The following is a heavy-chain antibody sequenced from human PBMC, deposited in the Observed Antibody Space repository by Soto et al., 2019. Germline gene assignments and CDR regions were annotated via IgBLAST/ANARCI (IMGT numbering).Heavy chain of an antibody. J-gene: IGHJ3*02. V-gene: IGHV4-61*01. D-gene: IGHD3-22*01. CDR3: ARGNYYDSSGYWNGAFDI. CDR1: GGSVSSGSYY. CDR2: IYYSGST. Sequence: PSETLSLTCTVSGGSVSSGSYYWSWIRQPPGKGLEWIGYIYYSGSTNYNPSLKSRVTISVDTSKNQFSLKLSSVTAADTAVYYCARGNYYDSSGYWNGAFDIWGQGTMVTVSS.